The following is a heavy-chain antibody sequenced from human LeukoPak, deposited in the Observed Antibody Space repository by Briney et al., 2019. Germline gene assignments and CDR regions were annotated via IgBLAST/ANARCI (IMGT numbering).Heavy chain of an antibody. D-gene: IGHD1-26*01. V-gene: IGHV3-30*03. Sequence: GGSLRLSCAASGFTFSSSGIHWVRQAPGKGLEWVAAISFDGNNKYYTDSVKGRFTISRDNSKNTLYLQMNSLRAEDTAVYYCARGGSYSGSYHYWYFDLWGRGTLVTVSS. CDR1: GFTFSSSG. CDR3: ARGGSYSGSYHYWYFDL. CDR2: ISFDGNNK. J-gene: IGHJ2*01.